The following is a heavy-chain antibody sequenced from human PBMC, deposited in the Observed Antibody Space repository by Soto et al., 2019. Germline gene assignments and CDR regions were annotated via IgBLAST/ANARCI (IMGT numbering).Heavy chain of an antibody. J-gene: IGHJ5*02. CDR1: DGSLTEYH. V-gene: IGHV4-34*01. D-gene: IGHD3-10*02. Sequence: PSETLSPTTLVYDGSLTEYHWSWIRQTPGKGLKCIGEVSHHGTSHYNPSLGSRVIMSFDTSKDQFSLTPQSVTAADTGIYYCARGQSAVDVFFPTPLPYVPWGPGTPVT. CDR3: ARGQSAVDVFFPTPLPYVP. CDR2: VSHHGTS.